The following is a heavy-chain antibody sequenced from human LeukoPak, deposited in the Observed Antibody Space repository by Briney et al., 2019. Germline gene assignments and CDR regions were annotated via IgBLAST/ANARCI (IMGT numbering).Heavy chain of an antibody. V-gene: IGHV3-74*01. CDR3: AKEGGGDGYNPDDY. CDR2: INTDGSST. J-gene: IGHJ4*02. D-gene: IGHD5-24*01. Sequence: GGSLRLSCAASGFTFSSYWMHWVRQAPGKGLVWVSRINTDGSSTSYADSVKGRFTISRDNAKNTLYLQMNSLRAEDTAVYYCAKEGGGDGYNPDDYWGQGTLVTVSS. CDR1: GFTFSSYW.